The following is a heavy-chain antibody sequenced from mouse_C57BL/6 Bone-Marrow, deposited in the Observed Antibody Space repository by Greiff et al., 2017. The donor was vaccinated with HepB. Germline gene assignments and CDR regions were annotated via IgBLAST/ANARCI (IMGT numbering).Heavy chain of an antibody. V-gene: IGHV1-59*01. CDR2: IDPSDSYT. CDR3: ARSYSKYYAMDY. D-gene: IGHD2-5*01. CDR1: GYTFTSYW. Sequence: VQLQQPGAELVRPGPSVKLSCKASGYTFTSYWMHWVKQRPGQGLEWIGVIDPSDSYTNYNQKFKGKATLTVDTSSSTAYMQLSSLTSEDSAVYYCARSYSKYYAMDYWGQGTSVTVSS. J-gene: IGHJ4*01.